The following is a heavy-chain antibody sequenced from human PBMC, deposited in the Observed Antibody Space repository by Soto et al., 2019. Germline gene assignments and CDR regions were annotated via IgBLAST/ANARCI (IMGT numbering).Heavy chain of an antibody. J-gene: IGHJ5*02. V-gene: IGHV1-18*01. CDR3: ARELVESGYDSEWFDP. CDR2: ISAYNGNT. Sequence: AKLPCQASGYTFTIYTMHLVRHRPVQRLEWMGWISAYNGNTNYAQKLQGRVTMTTDTSTSTAYMELRSLRSDDTAVYYCARELVESGYDSEWFDPWGQGTLVTVSS. D-gene: IGHD5-12*01. CDR1: GYTFTIYT.